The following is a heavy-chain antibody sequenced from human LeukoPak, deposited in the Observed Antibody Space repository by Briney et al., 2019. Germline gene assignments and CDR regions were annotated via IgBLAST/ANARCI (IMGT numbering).Heavy chain of an antibody. CDR2: INSVGSYT. D-gene: IGHD2-2*01. CDR3: ARGYCSNASCNYYYAMDV. V-gene: IGHV3-74*01. CDR1: GFTISSYW. Sequence: GGSLRLSCAVSGFTISSYWMHWVRQAPGKGLVWVSRINSVGSYTNYADSVKGRFTISRDNGKNTLYLQMNSLRAEDTAVYYCARGYCSNASCNYYYAMDVWGQGTTVTVSS. J-gene: IGHJ6*02.